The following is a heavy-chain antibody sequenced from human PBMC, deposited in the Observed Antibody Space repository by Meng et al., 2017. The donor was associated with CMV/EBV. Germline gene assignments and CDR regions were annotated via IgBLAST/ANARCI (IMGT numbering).Heavy chain of an antibody. Sequence: GYSISSSNWWGWIRQPPGKGLEWIGYIYYSGSTYYNPSLKSRVTMSVDTSKNQFSLKLSSVTAVDAAVYYCARLGSSSSWVLGWFDPWGQGTLVTVSS. CDR2: IYYSGST. CDR3: ARLGSSSSWVLGWFDP. D-gene: IGHD6-6*01. V-gene: IGHV4-28*01. J-gene: IGHJ5*02. CDR1: GYSISSSNW.